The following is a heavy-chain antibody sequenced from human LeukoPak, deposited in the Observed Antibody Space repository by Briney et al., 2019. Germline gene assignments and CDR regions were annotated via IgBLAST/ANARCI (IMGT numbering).Heavy chain of an antibody. V-gene: IGHV4-59*01. Sequence: SETLSLTCTVSGGSISLYYWSWIRQPPGKGLEWIGYIYYSGSTNYNPSLKSRVTTSVDTSKNQFSLKLSSVTAADTAIYYCARRAYGAWCFDLWGRGTLVTVSS. D-gene: IGHD4/OR15-4a*01. J-gene: IGHJ2*01. CDR3: ARRAYGAWCFDL. CDR2: IYYSGST. CDR1: GGSISLYY.